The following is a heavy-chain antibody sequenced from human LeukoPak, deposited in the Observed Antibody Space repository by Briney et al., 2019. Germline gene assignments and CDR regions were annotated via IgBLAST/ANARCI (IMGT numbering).Heavy chain of an antibody. CDR1: GFSFDDYA. V-gene: IGHV3-9*01. D-gene: IGHD5-18*01. CDR3: AKDTRGYSYGSYFDY. J-gene: IGHJ4*02. Sequence: GRSLRLSCAASGFSFDDYAMHWVRQAPGKGLERVSGISWNSGNIGYADSVKGRFTISRDNAKNSLYLQMNSLRADDTALYYCAKDTRGYSYGSYFDYWGQGTLVTVSS. CDR2: ISWNSGNI.